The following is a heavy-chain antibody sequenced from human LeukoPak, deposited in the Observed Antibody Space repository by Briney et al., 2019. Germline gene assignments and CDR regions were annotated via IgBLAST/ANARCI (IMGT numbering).Heavy chain of an antibody. CDR3: ARDRWDIVVVPAAMDPRGYMDV. Sequence: GASVKVSCKASGGTFSSYAISWVRQAPGQGLEWMGGIIPIFGTANYAQKFQGRVTITADESTSTAYMELSSLRSEDTAVYYCARDRWDIVVVPAAMDPRGYMDVWGKGTTVTVSS. J-gene: IGHJ6*03. CDR1: GGTFSSYA. V-gene: IGHV1-69*01. CDR2: IIPIFGTA. D-gene: IGHD2-2*01.